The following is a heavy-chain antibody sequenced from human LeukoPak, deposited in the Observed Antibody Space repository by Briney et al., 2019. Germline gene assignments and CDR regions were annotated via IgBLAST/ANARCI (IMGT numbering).Heavy chain of an antibody. CDR2: ISSSGSTI. CDR1: GFTFSMYE. CDR3: ARVTSYLHYFDN. V-gene: IGHV3-48*03. D-gene: IGHD2-2*01. J-gene: IGHJ4*02. Sequence: GGSLRLSCAASGFTFSMYEMNWVRQAPGKGLEWVSYISSSGSTIYYADSTKGRFTISKDNAKKSLSLQMNSLRAEDTAVYYCARVTSYLHYFDNWGQGTLVIVSS.